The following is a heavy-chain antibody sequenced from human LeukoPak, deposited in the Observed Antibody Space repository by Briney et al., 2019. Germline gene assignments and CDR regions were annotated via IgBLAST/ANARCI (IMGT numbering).Heavy chain of an antibody. CDR1: GYTSTGYY. J-gene: IGHJ4*02. V-gene: IGHV1-2*02. Sequence: GASVKVSCKASGYTSTGYYMDWVRQAPGQGLEWMGWINPNSGGTNYAQKFQGRVTMTRDTSISTAYMELSRLRSDDTAVYYCARVDPPAVETDYWGQGTLVTVSS. CDR3: ARVDPPAVETDY. CDR2: INPNSGGT. D-gene: IGHD6-19*01.